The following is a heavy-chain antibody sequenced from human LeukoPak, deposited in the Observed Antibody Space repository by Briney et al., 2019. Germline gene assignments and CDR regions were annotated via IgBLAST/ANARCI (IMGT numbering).Heavy chain of an antibody. CDR2: INPSGGST. V-gene: IGHV1-46*01. J-gene: IGHJ5*02. D-gene: IGHD2-15*01. CDR1: GYTFTSYY. Sequence: ASVKVSCKASGYTFTSYYMHWVRQAPGQGLEWMGIINPSGGSTSYAQKFQGRVTMTRDMSTSTVYMELSSLRSEDTAVYYCARERTSGALKRGWFDPWGQGTLVTVSS. CDR3: ARERTSGALKRGWFDP.